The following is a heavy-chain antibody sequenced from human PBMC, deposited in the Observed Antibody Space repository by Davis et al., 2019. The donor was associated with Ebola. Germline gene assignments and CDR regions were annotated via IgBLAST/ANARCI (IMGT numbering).Heavy chain of an antibody. CDR1: GGSISSYY. V-gene: IGHV4-59*01. Sequence: PSETLSLTCTVSGGSISSYYWSWIRQPPGKGLEWIGYIYYSGSTNYNPSLKSRVTISVDTSKNQFSLKLSSVTAADTAVYYCARDGEEEGFDYWGQGTLVTVSS. D-gene: IGHD7-27*01. CDR2: IYYSGST. CDR3: ARDGEEEGFDY. J-gene: IGHJ4*02.